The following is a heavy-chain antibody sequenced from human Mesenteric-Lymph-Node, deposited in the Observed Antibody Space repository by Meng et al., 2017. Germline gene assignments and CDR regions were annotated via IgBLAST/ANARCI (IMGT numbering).Heavy chain of an antibody. D-gene: IGHD5-18*01. Sequence: GASLKISWNGSGYFFTCYWIGWVRQMPGKGLEWMGIIYPGDSDTRYSPSFQGQVTITADKSISTAYLQWSSLKTSDTAMYYCARLEEVDTAMVKELFFDYWGQGTLVTVSS. CDR1: GYFFTCYW. CDR2: IYPGDSDT. CDR3: ARLEEVDTAMVKELFFDY. J-gene: IGHJ4*02. V-gene: IGHV5-51*01.